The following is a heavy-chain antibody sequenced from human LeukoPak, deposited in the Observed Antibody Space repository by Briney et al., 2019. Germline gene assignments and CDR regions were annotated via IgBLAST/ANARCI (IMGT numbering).Heavy chain of an antibody. CDR1: GDSISSYY. D-gene: IGHD3-9*01. V-gene: IGHV4-59*01. Sequence: PSETLSFTCTGSGDSISSYYWSWIRQPPGKGLEWIGYIYYSGTTNYNPSLKSRVTISVDTSKNQFSLKLSSVTAADTAVYYCARDRPYYDILTGLDPWGQGTLVTVSS. J-gene: IGHJ5*02. CDR3: ARDRPYYDILTGLDP. CDR2: IYYSGTT.